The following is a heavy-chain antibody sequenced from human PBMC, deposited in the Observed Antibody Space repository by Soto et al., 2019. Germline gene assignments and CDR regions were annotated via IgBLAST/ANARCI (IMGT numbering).Heavy chain of an antibody. V-gene: IGHV3-23*01. CDR2: ISGSGGST. Sequence: EVQLLESGGGLVQPGGSLRLSCAASGFTFSSYAMNWVRHAPGKGLEWVSVISGSGGSTYYADSVKGRFTISRDNSKNTLDLQMNSLRAEDTAVYYFARRSSGWYFDYWGQGTLVTVSA. CDR3: ARRSSGWYFDY. J-gene: IGHJ4*02. CDR1: GFTFSSYA. D-gene: IGHD6-19*01.